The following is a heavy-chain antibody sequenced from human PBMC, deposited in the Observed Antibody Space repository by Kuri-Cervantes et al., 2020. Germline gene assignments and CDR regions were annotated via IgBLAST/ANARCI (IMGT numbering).Heavy chain of an antibody. CDR2: IIPIFGTA. V-gene: IGHV1-69*06. Sequence: SVKVSCKASGGTFSSYAISWVRQAPGQGLEWMGGIIPIFGTANYAQKFQGRVTITADKSTSTAYMELSSLRSEDTAVYYCARGVTTAVYYYGMDVWGQGTTVTVSS. J-gene: IGHJ6*02. CDR3: ARGVTTAVYYYGMDV. D-gene: IGHD4-11*01. CDR1: GGTFSSYA.